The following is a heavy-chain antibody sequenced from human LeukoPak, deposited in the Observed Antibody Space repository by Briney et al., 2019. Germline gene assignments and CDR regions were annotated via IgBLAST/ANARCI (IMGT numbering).Heavy chain of an antibody. V-gene: IGHV1-3*01. CDR2: INAGNGNT. CDR1: GYTFTSYA. D-gene: IGHD6-19*01. CDR3: ARDQDHIAVAGIDY. Sequence: ASVKVSCKASGYTFTSYAMHWVRQAPGQRLEWMGWINAGNGNTKYSQKFQGRVTITRDTSASAAYMELSSLRSEDTAVYYCARDQDHIAVAGIDYWGQGTLVTVSS. J-gene: IGHJ4*02.